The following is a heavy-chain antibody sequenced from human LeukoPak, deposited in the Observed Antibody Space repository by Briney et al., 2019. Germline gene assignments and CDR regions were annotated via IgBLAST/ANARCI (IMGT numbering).Heavy chain of an antibody. CDR3: ARVRGSTSWGAFDI. D-gene: IGHD2-2*01. CDR1: GGSISSGGYS. Sequence: SQTLSLTCVVSGGSISSGGYSWSWIRQPPGKGLEWIGYIYHSGSTYYNPSLKSRVIISVDRSKNQFSLKLSSVTAADTAVYYCARVRGSTSWGAFDIWGQGTMVTVSS. CDR2: IYHSGST. V-gene: IGHV4-30-2*01. J-gene: IGHJ3*02.